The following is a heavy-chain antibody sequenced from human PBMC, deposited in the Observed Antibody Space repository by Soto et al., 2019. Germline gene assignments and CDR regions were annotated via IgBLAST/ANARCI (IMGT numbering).Heavy chain of an antibody. V-gene: IGHV4-30-2*01. CDR3: ARFYYDPAQYLYSGMDV. CDR2: VHHSGAT. D-gene: IGHD3-3*01. J-gene: IGHJ6*02. CDR1: GGSINSGDYS. Sequence: PSETLSLTCTVSGGSINSGDYSWSWIRQPPGKGLEWIGYVHHSGATYSNPSLRSRITITADRSKNHFSLRLTSVAAADTAIYYCARFYYDPAQYLYSGMDVWGQGTSVTVSS.